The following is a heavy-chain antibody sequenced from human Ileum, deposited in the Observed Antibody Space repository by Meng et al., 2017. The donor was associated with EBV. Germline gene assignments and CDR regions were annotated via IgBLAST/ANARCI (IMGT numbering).Heavy chain of an antibody. CDR2: IYTGGST. CDR3: ASKSEGYDH. V-gene: IGHV3-53*01. Sequence: GQLWGSGGGLIQPWGSLRLSCAASGFTVSSNYMSWVRQAPGKGLEWVSVIYTGGSTYYADSVKGRFTISRDNSKNTLYLQMNSLRGEDTAVYYCASKSEGYDHWGQGTLVTVSS. D-gene: IGHD5-12*01. J-gene: IGHJ4*02. CDR1: GFTVSSNY.